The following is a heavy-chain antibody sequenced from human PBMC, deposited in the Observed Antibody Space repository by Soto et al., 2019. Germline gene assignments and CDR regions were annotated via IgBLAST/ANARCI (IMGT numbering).Heavy chain of an antibody. D-gene: IGHD2-15*01. CDR1: GYTFTSYA. V-gene: IGHV1-3*01. Sequence: ASVKVSCKASGYTFTSYAMHWVRQAPGQRLEWMGWINAGNGNTKYSQKFQGRVTITRDTSASTAYMELSSLRSEDTAVYYCARAEQSLGYCSGGSCYPNWFDPWGQGTLVTVSS. CDR2: INAGNGNT. CDR3: ARAEQSLGYCSGGSCYPNWFDP. J-gene: IGHJ5*02.